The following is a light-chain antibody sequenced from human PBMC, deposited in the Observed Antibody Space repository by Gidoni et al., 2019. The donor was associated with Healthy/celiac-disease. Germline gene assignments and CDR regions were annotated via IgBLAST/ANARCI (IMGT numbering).Light chain of an antibody. V-gene: IGKV1-39*01. CDR3: KQSYSTPIT. CDR2: AAT. Sequence: DVQMTQSPSSLSASVGDRVTITCLASQIIRSYLYWYQQKPGKAPKLLIYAATSLQSGVPSRLRGSGSGIDFTITISSLQPEDFATYYCKQSYSTPITFGGGTKVEIK. J-gene: IGKJ4*01. CDR1: QIIRSY.